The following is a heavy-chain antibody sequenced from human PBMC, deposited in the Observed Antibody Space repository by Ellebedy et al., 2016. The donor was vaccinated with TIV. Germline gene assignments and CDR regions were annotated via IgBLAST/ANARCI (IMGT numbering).Heavy chain of an antibody. J-gene: IGHJ5*02. D-gene: IGHD3-10*01. CDR1: GGSIRSSSYY. CDR2: VYYSGST. V-gene: IGHV4-39*01. CDR3: ARRSLAFDP. Sequence: MPSETLSLTCTVSGGSIRSSSYYWGWIRQPPGKGLEWLGIVYYSGSTFYHPSLKSRATISVDTSKNQFSLKLTSVTAADTAVYYCARRSLAFDPWGQGTLVTVSS.